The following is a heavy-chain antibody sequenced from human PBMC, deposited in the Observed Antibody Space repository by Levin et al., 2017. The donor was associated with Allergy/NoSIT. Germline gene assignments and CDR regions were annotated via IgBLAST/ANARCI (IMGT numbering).Heavy chain of an antibody. CDR2: ISYDGTNT. J-gene: IGHJ4*02. CDR3: ARDPFGDYYFDS. CDR1: GFTFSSYF. V-gene: IGHV3-30*09. D-gene: IGHD4-17*01. Sequence: GVSLRLSCAASGFTFSSYFMHWVRQAPGKGLEWVAVISYDGTNTHYADTVKGRFAVSRDNSKNTLYLQMNSLRVEDTAVYSCARDPFGDYYFDSWGQGTLVTVSS.